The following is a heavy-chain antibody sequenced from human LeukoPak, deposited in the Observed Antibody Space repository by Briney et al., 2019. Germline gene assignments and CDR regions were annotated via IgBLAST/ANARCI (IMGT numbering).Heavy chain of an antibody. J-gene: IGHJ4*01. CDR2: IRQDGSET. V-gene: IGHV3-7*01. Sequence: GGSLRLSCAVSGFTFTDYWMNWVRQAPGKGLEWVASIRQDGSETSYVDSVKGRFTIFRDNTKNSLYLQMSSLRDEDTAVYYCARDGTAPGLYFDLWGQGTLVTVSS. D-gene: IGHD6-13*01. CDR3: ARDGTAPGLYFDL. CDR1: GFTFTDYW.